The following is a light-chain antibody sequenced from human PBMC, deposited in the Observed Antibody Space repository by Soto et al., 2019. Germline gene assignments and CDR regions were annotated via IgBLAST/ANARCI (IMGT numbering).Light chain of an antibody. V-gene: IGLV2-14*01. CDR3: CSYTSHNTYV. Sequence: QSVLTQPASVSGSPGQSITISCTGTSSDVGGYNYVSWYQQHPDKAPKLMIYDVSNRPSGVSNRFSGSKSGNMASLTISALQAEDETDYYCCSYTSHNTYVFGTGTKVTVL. J-gene: IGLJ1*01. CDR1: SSDVGGYNY. CDR2: DVS.